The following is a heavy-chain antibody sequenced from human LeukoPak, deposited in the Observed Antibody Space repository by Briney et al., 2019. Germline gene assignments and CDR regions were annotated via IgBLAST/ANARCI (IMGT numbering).Heavy chain of an antibody. Sequence: GGSVRHSCAASGFTFSTYSMNWVRQAPGKGLEWVSSINSGSSYIFYADSVRGRFTISRDNAKNSLYLQMNSLRAEDTAVYYCARGYCSGGSCYFFYFDYWGQGTLVTVSS. CDR2: INSGSSYI. J-gene: IGHJ4*02. D-gene: IGHD2-15*01. CDR3: ARGYCSGGSCYFFYFDY. CDR1: GFTFSTYS. V-gene: IGHV3-21*01.